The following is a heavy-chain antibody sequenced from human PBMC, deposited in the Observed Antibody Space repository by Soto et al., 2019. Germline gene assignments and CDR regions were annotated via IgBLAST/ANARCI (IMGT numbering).Heavy chain of an antibody. CDR2: ISAYNGNT. Sequence: GASVKVSCKASGYTFTSYGISWVRQAPGQGLEWMGWISAYNGNTNYAQKLQGRVTMTTDTSTSTAYMELRSLRSDDTAVYYCARTGFYYYGSGSPVAVDYWGQGTLVTVS. CDR3: ARTGFYYYGSGSPVAVDY. J-gene: IGHJ4*02. CDR1: GYTFTSYG. V-gene: IGHV1-18*01. D-gene: IGHD3-10*01.